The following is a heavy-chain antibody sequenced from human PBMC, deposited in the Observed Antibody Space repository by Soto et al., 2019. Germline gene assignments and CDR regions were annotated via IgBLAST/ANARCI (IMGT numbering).Heavy chain of an antibody. V-gene: IGHV3-9*01. CDR1: GFTFEDYA. CDR2: ISWNSGNM. J-gene: IGHJ4*02. D-gene: IGHD3-22*01. CDR3: SKMVTWDSSGYYQGGFDC. Sequence: HLVESGGGLVQPGKSLTIHCAASGFTFEDYAMHWGRQATGKGLEWVSGISWNSGNMIYAGSVKGRFTISRDNAKNSLHLQMKSLRLEDTALYYCSKMVTWDSSGYYQGGFDCWGQGTLVTVSS.